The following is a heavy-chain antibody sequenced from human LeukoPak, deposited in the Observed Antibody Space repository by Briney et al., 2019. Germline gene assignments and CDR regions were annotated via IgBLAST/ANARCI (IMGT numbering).Heavy chain of an antibody. CDR1: GYTFTGYY. CDR3: ARDMETYSSSSPWFDP. CDR2: INPNSGGT. Sequence: ASVKVSCKASGYTFTGYYMHWVRQAPGQGLEWMGWINPNSGGTNYAQKFQGRATMTRDTSISTAYMELSRLRSDDTAVHYCARDMETYSSSSPWFDPWGQGTLVTVSS. D-gene: IGHD6-6*01. V-gene: IGHV1-2*02. J-gene: IGHJ5*02.